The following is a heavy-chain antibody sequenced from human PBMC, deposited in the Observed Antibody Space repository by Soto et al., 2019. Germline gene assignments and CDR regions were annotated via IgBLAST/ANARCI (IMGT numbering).Heavy chain of an antibody. CDR1: GYTFTSYG. CDR2: INAANGDT. V-gene: IGHV1-3*01. D-gene: IGHD6-13*01. J-gene: IGHJ5*02. Sequence: ASVKVCCKASGYTFTSYGIHCVRQAPGQRLEWMGWINAANGDTKYSPKFQGRVTSTRDTSASTAYMELSSLRSEDTAVYYCVRRHVSATGIDWFDPWGQGTLVTVSS. CDR3: VRRHVSATGIDWFDP.